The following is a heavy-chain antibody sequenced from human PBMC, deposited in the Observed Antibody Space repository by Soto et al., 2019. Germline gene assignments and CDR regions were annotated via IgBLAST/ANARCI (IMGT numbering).Heavy chain of an antibody. CDR3: AKEHDSGWPNFDS. D-gene: IGHD6-19*01. Sequence: EVQVVESGGVVVQPGGSLRLSCEASGFTFHAYTMHWVRQAPGKGLEWVSLITRDGSDQYYADSVKGRFTVSRDNSKNSLYLQMNSLRIEDTAMFYCAKEHDSGWPNFDSLGQGTLVTVSS. J-gene: IGHJ5*01. V-gene: IGHV3-43*01. CDR2: ITRDGSDQ. CDR1: GFTFHAYT.